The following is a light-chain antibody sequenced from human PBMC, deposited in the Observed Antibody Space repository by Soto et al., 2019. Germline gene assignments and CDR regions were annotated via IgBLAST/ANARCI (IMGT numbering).Light chain of an antibody. Sequence: PGERATLSCRASQSVSSYLAWYQQKPGQAPRLLIYDVSNRATGIPARFSGSGSGTDFTLTISSLEPEDFAVYYCQQRSNWLFTFGPGTKVDIK. J-gene: IGKJ3*01. V-gene: IGKV3-11*01. CDR3: QQRSNWLFT. CDR1: QSVSSY. CDR2: DVS.